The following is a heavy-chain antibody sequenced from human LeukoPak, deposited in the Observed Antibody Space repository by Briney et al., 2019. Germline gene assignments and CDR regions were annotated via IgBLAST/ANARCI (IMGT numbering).Heavy chain of an antibody. CDR3: AREFLWFGEYYYMDV. Sequence: PSQTLSLTCAVSGDSISSGSYYWSWIRQPAGKGLEWIGRIYSSGSTNYNPSFKSRVTISVDTSKNQFSLKLSSVTVADTAVYYCAREFLWFGEYYYMDVWGKGTTVTVFS. D-gene: IGHD3-10*01. V-gene: IGHV4-61*02. CDR2: IYSSGST. CDR1: GDSISSGSYY. J-gene: IGHJ6*03.